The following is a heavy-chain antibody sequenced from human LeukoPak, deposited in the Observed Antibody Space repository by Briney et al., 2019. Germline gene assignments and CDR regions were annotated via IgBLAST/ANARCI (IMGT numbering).Heavy chain of an antibody. V-gene: IGHV4-38-2*02. CDR1: GYSISSGYY. CDR3: ARDFPITFGGVIVRVYFDY. Sequence: SETLSLTCTVSGYSISSGYYWGWIRQPPGKGLEWIGSIYHSGSTYYNPSLKSRVTISVDTSKNQFSLKLSSVTAADTAVYYCARDFPITFGGVIVRVYFDYWGQGTLVTVSS. D-gene: IGHD3-16*02. J-gene: IGHJ4*02. CDR2: IYHSGST.